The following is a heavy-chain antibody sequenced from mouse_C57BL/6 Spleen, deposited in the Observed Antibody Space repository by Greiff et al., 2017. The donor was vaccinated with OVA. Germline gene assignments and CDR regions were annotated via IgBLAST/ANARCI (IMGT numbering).Heavy chain of an antibody. CDR3: TRSVIITTVVGFDY. D-gene: IGHD1-1*01. CDR1: GYTFTDYE. V-gene: IGHV1-15*01. CDR2: IDPETGGT. J-gene: IGHJ2*01. Sequence: VQLQQSGAELVRPGASVTLSCKASGYTFTDYEMHWVKQTPVHGLEWIGAIDPETGGTAYNQKFKGKAILTADKSSSTAYMELRSLTSEVSAVYYCTRSVIITTVVGFDYWGQGTTLTVSS.